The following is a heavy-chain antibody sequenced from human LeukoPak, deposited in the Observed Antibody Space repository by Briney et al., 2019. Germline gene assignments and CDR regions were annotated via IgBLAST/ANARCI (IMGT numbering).Heavy chain of an antibody. Sequence: ASVKVSCKASGYTFTGYYMHWMRQAPGQGLEWMGWINPNSGGTNYAQKFQGRVTMTRDTSISTAYMELSRLRSDDTAVYYCASVLGASSDYYGMDVWGQGTTVTVSS. CDR3: ASVLGASSDYYGMDV. J-gene: IGHJ6*02. V-gene: IGHV1-2*02. CDR1: GYTFTGYY. CDR2: INPNSGGT. D-gene: IGHD1-26*01.